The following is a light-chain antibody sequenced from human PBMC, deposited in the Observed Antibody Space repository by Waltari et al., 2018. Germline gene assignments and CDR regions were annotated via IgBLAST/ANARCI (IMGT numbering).Light chain of an antibody. CDR3: QKYNRVPQP. Sequence: DIQMTQSPSSLSASVGDSVIITCRASQDIGIDVAWYQQKPGQVPQVLIYAASTLHSGVPSRFSGSGSGTDFSLTISGLQPEDFATYYCQKYNRVPQPFGGGTKVELK. CDR2: AAS. V-gene: IGKV1-27*01. J-gene: IGKJ4*01. CDR1: QDIGID.